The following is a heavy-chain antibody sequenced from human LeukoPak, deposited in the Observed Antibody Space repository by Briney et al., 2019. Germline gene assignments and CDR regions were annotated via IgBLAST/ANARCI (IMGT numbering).Heavy chain of an antibody. CDR3: ARDLVTVTKGFDI. CDR2: ISYIGST. CDR1: GDSFSSHY. D-gene: IGHD4-17*01. Sequence: SEALSLTCTVSGDSFSSHYWTWIRQPPGKGLEWIGYISYIGSTNYNPSLKSRVTISIDTSKNQFSLKLSSVTAADTAVYYCARDLVTVTKGFDIWGQGTMVSVSS. V-gene: IGHV4-59*11. J-gene: IGHJ3*02.